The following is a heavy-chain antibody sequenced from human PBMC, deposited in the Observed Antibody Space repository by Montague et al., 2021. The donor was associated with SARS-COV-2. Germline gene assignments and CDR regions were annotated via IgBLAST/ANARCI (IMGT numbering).Heavy chain of an antibody. CDR2: IYYSGST. D-gene: IGHD3-10*01. CDR1: GGSISSYY. J-gene: IGHJ5*02. V-gene: IGHV4-59*01. CDR3: ARVRRPYYYGSGSYWGWFDP. Sequence: SETLSLTCTVSGGSISSYYWSWIRQPPGKGLEWIGYIYYSGSTNYNPSLKSRVTISVDTSKNQFSLKLSSVTAADTAVYYCARVRRPYYYGSGSYWGWFDPWGQGTLVTVSS.